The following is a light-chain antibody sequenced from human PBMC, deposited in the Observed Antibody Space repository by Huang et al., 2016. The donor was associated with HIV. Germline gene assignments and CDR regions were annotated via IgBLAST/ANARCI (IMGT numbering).Light chain of an antibody. CDR3: QQRSDWPRT. Sequence: EIVLTQSPATLSLSPGERATLSCRASQSVSSYLDWYQQKAGHAPRLLIYGASNRATGIPARFSGSGSGTDFTLTISSLEPEDFAVYYCQQRSDWPRTFGQGTKLEIK. J-gene: IGKJ2*01. CDR1: QSVSSY. V-gene: IGKV3-11*01. CDR2: GAS.